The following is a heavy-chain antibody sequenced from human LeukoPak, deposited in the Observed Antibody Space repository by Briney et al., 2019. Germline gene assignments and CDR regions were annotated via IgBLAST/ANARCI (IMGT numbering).Heavy chain of an antibody. Sequence: SETLSLTCTVSGYSISSGYYWGWIRQPPGKGLEWIGSIYHSGSTYYNPSLKSRVTISVDTSKNQFSLKLSSVTAADTAVYYCARKVYNWNYWFDPWGQGTLVTVSS. CDR2: IYHSGST. CDR3: ARKVYNWNYWFDP. D-gene: IGHD1-7*01. CDR1: GYSISSGYY. V-gene: IGHV4-38-2*02. J-gene: IGHJ5*02.